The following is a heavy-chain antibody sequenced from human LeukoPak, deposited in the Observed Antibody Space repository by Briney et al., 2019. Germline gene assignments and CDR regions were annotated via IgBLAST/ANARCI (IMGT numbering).Heavy chain of an antibody. CDR1: GYTFTSYD. V-gene: IGHV1-8*01. CDR2: MNPNSGNT. D-gene: IGHD2-15*01. CDR3: ARAFVVRGNYYYYMDV. J-gene: IGHJ6*03. Sequence: GASVKVSCKASGYTFTSYDINWVRQATGQGLEWMGWMNPNSGNTGYAQKFQGRVTMTRNTSISTAYMELSSLRSEDTAVYYCARAFVVRGNYYYYMDVWGKGTTVTVSS.